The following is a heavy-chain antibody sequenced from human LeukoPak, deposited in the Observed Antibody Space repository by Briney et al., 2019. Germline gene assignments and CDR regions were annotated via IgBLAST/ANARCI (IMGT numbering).Heavy chain of an antibody. D-gene: IGHD3-10*01. J-gene: IGHJ6*02. Sequence: GGSLCLSCAASGFRFNPYSMIWVRQAPGKGLEWIAYISSGGGSLHHADSIKGRFTISRDNAKDTLYLQMNSLRAEDTAVYYCASPFRGVDVWGQGTMVTVSS. CDR2: ISSGGGSL. V-gene: IGHV3-48*04. CDR3: ASPFRGVDV. CDR1: GFRFNPYS.